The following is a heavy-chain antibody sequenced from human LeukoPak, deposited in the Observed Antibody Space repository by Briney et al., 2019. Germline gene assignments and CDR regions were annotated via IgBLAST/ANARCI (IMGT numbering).Heavy chain of an antibody. CDR3: ASVFRSGELAFDI. V-gene: IGHV4-4*02. Sequence: PSGTLSLTCGVSGDSIISGNWWSWVRQPPGKGLEWIGEIYYSGSIKYNPSLESRVTISVDKSKNQFSLNLSSVTAADTAVYYCASVFRSGELAFDIWGQGTMVTVSS. CDR1: GDSIISGNW. CDR2: IYYSGSI. J-gene: IGHJ3*02. D-gene: IGHD3-16*01.